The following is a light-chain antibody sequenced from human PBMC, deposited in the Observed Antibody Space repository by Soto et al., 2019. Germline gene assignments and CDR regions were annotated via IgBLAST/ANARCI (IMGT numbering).Light chain of an antibody. V-gene: IGKV1-27*01. CDR2: AAF. J-gene: IGKJ4*01. CDR1: QAISNY. CDR3: QKYNIAPLT. Sequence: DIQMTQSPSSLSASVGDRVTITCRASQAISNYLAWYQQKPGKVPKLLISAAFTLQSGVPSLFSGSGSGTDFTLTISSLQPEDVATYYCQKYNIAPLTFGGGTKVEIK.